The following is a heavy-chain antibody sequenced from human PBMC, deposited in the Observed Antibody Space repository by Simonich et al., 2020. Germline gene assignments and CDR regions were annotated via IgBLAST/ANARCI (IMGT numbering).Heavy chain of an antibody. CDR2: INYSGST. CDR3: ARHDRWLQFYFDY. D-gene: IGHD5-12*01. CDR1: GAPISSYN. J-gene: IGHJ4*02. V-gene: IGHV4-59*08. Sequence: QVQLQESGPGLVKPSETLSLTCTVSGAPISSYNGSWTRQPPGKGLEWIGYINYSGSTNYIPSLTSRATISVDTSKNQFSLKLSSVTAADTAVYYCARHDRWLQFYFDYWGQGTLVTVSS.